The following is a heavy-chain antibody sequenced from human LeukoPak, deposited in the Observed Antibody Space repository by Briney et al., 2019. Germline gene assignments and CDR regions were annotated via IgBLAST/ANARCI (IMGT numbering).Heavy chain of an antibody. CDR1: GFSFSTSA. CDR3: ARDLYCSSYICDGYYFDP. D-gene: IGHD2-2*01. V-gene: IGHV3-30*15. CDR2: MSYDNGSNK. Sequence: GGSLRLSCEASGFSFSTSAMHWVRQAPGKGLEWVAVMSYDNGSNKYYAASVKGRFTIYRDNAKITLYLQMSSLRFEDTAVYHCARDLYCSSYICDGYYFDPWGQGTLVTVSS. J-gene: IGHJ5*02.